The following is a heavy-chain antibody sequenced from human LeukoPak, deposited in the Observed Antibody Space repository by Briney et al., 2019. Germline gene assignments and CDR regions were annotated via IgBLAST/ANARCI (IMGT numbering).Heavy chain of an antibody. Sequence: TGGSLRLSCAASGFTSSSYWMHWVRQDPGKGLVWVSRINSDGTTTSYADSVKGRFIIFRDNAKNTLYLQMTSLGAEDTAVYYCARGGSYSNSQLDYWGQGTLVTVSS. J-gene: IGHJ4*02. D-gene: IGHD6-6*01. CDR2: INSDGTTT. V-gene: IGHV3-74*01. CDR1: GFTSSSYW. CDR3: ARGGSYSNSQLDY.